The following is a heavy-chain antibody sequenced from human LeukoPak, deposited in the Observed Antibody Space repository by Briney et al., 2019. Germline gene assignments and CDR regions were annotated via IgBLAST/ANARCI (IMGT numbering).Heavy chain of an antibody. Sequence: SETLSLTCAVYGGSFSGYYWSWIRQPPGKGLEWIGEINHSGSTNYNPSLKSRVTISVDTSKNQFSLKLSSVTAADTAVYYCGQGWFDPWGQGTLVTVSS. V-gene: IGHV4-34*01. CDR2: INHSGST. J-gene: IGHJ5*02. CDR1: GGSFSGYY. CDR3: GQGWFDP.